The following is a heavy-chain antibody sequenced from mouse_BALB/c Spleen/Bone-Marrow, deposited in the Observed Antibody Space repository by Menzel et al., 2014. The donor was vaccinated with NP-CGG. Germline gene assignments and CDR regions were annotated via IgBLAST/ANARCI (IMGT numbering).Heavy chain of an antibody. Sequence: EVMLVESGGGLVQPGGSLKLSRAASGFDFSRYWMSWVRQAPGKGLEWIGEINPDSSTINYTPSLKYKFIISRDNAKNTLYLQMSKVRSEDTALYYCARLSYYGRFAYWGQRTLVTVSA. J-gene: IGHJ3*01. CDR1: GFDFSRYW. CDR2: INPDSSTI. V-gene: IGHV4-1*02. D-gene: IGHD1-1*01. CDR3: ARLSYYGRFAY.